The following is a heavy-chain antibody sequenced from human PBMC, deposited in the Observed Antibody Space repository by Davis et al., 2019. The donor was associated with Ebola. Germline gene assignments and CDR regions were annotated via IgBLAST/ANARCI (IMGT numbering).Heavy chain of an antibody. J-gene: IGHJ6*04. V-gene: IGHV3-23*01. Sequence: AGSLRLSCPDSVITFSSYAMTWVRQAPGKGLEWVSAISGSGGSTYYADSVKGRFTISRDKSKKTLYLQMNSLRAEDTAVYYCAKSGLSFGVVKYHYGMDVWGKGTTVTVSS. CDR3: AKSGLSFGVVKYHYGMDV. CDR2: ISGSGGST. D-gene: IGHD3-3*01. CDR1: VITFSSYA.